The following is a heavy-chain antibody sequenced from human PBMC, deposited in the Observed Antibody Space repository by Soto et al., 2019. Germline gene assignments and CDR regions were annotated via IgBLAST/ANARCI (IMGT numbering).Heavy chain of an antibody. J-gene: IGHJ4*02. D-gene: IGHD2-15*01. Sequence: QVQLVQSGAEVKKPGSSVKVSCKASGGTFSSYTISWVRQAPGQRLEWMGRIIPILGIANYAQKFQGRVTITADKSTSTAYMELSSLRSEDTAVYYCVSDCSGGSCYVYWGQGTLVTVSS. CDR1: GGTFSSYT. CDR3: VSDCSGGSCYVY. V-gene: IGHV1-69*02. CDR2: IIPILGIA.